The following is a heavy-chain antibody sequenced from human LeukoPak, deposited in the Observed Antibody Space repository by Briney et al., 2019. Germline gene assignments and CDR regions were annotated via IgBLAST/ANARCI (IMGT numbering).Heavy chain of an antibody. CDR2: MNPNSGNT. D-gene: IGHD1-20*01. V-gene: IGHV1-8*01. CDR1: GYTFTSYD. Sequence: ASVKVSCKASGYTFTSYDINWVRQAPGQGLEGMGWMNPNSGNTGYAQKFQGRVTMTRNTSISTAYMEPSSLRSEDTAVYYCARGITLLNAFDYWGQGTLVTVSS. J-gene: IGHJ4*02. CDR3: ARGITLLNAFDY.